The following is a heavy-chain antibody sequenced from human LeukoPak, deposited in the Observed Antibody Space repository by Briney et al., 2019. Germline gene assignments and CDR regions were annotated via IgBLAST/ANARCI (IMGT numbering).Heavy chain of an antibody. V-gene: IGHV1-46*01. CDR3: AQQPYYYGSGSSRPFRA. D-gene: IGHD3-10*01. CDR2: INPSGGST. CDR1: GYTFTSYY. Sequence: ASVKVSCKASGYTFTSYYMHWVRQAPGQGLEWMGIINPSGGSTSYAQKFQGRVTMTRDTSTSTVYMELSSLRSEDTAVYYCAQQPYYYGSGSSRPFRAWGQGTLVTVSS. J-gene: IGHJ4*02.